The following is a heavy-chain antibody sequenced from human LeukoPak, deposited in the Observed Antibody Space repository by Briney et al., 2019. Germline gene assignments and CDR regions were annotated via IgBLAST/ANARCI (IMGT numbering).Heavy chain of an antibody. J-gene: IGHJ4*02. Sequence: PSETRSLTCAVSGGSISSSNWWSWVRQPPGKGLEWIGEIYHSGSTNYNPSLKSRVIISVDKSKNQFSLKLSSVTAADTAVYYCARDSGVGATHYFDYWGQGTLVTVSS. D-gene: IGHD1-26*01. CDR3: ARDSGVGATHYFDY. CDR2: IYHSGST. V-gene: IGHV4-4*02. CDR1: GGSISSSNW.